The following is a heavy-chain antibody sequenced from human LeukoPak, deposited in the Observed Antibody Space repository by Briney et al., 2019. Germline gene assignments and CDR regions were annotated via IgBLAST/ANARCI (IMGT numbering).Heavy chain of an antibody. D-gene: IGHD1-14*01. CDR2: IIPIFGTA. J-gene: IGHJ3*02. V-gene: IGHV1-69*13. CDR3: ARDQSGSFSYAFDI. Sequence: SVKVSCKAYGGTFSSYAISWVRQAPGQGLEWMGGIIPIFGTANYAQKFQGRVTITADESTSTAYMELSSLRSEDTAVYYCARDQSGSFSYAFDIWGQGTMVTVSS. CDR1: GGTFSSYA.